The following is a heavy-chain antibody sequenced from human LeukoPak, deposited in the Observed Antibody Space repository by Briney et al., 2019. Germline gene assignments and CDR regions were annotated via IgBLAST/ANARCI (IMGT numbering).Heavy chain of an antibody. CDR1: GFTFSTYW. J-gene: IGHJ4*02. Sequence: PGGSLRLSCAASGFTFSTYWMHWVRQAPGKGLVWVSRINSDGSSTTYADSVKGRFTISRDNAKNTLYLQMNSLRAEDTAVYYCARVLGAVAGTSSHFDYWGQGTLVTVSS. D-gene: IGHD6-19*01. V-gene: IGHV3-74*01. CDR2: INSDGSST. CDR3: ARVLGAVAGTSSHFDY.